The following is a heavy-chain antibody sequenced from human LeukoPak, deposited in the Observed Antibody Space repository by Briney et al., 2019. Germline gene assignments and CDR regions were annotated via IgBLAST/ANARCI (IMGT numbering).Heavy chain of an antibody. J-gene: IGHJ4*02. CDR1: GYTFTNYD. V-gene: IGHV1-18*01. D-gene: IGHD1-26*01. CDR2: ITPYNGNA. CDR3: AREASSGAYNDY. Sequence: ASVKVSCRTSGYTFTNYDITWMRQAPGQGLEWMGYITPYNGNANYAQKLQGRLTMTTDTSTSTVNMELRSLRSDDTAVYYCAREASSGAYNDYWGQGTLVTVSS.